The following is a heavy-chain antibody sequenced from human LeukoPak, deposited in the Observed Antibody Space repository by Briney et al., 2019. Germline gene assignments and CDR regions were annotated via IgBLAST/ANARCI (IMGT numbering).Heavy chain of an antibody. CDR1: VYTYTNYD. CDR3: ARGLRREQQLLRAFDY. Sequence: GASVNVSRKSCVYTYTNYDINWVRQASGQGLEWMGWMNPNSGNTGSAQKFQGRVTMTSNTSISTAYMELSSLRSEDTAVYYCARGLRREQQLLRAFDYWGQGTPVTVSS. J-gene: IGHJ4*02. V-gene: IGHV1-8*01. CDR2: MNPNSGNT. D-gene: IGHD6-13*01.